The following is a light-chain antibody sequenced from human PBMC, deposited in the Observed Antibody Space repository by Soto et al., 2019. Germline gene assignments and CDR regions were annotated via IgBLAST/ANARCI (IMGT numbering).Light chain of an antibody. CDR3: QQYTTYPYT. CDR1: QSVTNW. CDR2: DAS. V-gene: IGKV1-5*01. Sequence: DIQMTQSPSTLSASVGDRVTITCRASQSVTNWLAWYQQKPGKAPNLRISDASRLQSGIPSRFSDSGSGTDFTLTISSLQPDNFATYYCQQYTTYPYTFGQGTKLEIK. J-gene: IGKJ2*01.